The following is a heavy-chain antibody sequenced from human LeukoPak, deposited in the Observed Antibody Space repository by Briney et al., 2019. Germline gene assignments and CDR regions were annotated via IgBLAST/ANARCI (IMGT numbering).Heavy chain of an antibody. V-gene: IGHV3-43*02. CDR1: GFTFNKYP. CDR2: IYGDVSGT. J-gene: IGHJ5*02. CDR3: AKDYYGSGTYANFFDP. D-gene: IGHD3-10*01. Sequence: GGSLRLSCAASGFTFNKYPMHWVRQAPGKGLEWVSPIYGDVSGTYYADSVKGRFTISRDNSKNPLYLQMNSLRTEDTALYYCAKDYYGSGTYANFFDPWGQGTLVTVSS.